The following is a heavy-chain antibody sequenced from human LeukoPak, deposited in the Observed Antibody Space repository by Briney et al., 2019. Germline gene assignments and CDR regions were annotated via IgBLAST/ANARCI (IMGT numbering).Heavy chain of an antibody. CDR2: INPNSGGT. CDR1: GYSFSGYY. Sequence: ASVKVSCEASGYSFSGYYMHWVRQAPGQGLEWMGWINPNSGGTNYPQKFQGRVTMTTDTSISTAYMELSSLRSDDTAVYYCAKAGSGWYPHFDYWGQGTLVTVSS. CDR3: AKAGSGWYPHFDY. J-gene: IGHJ4*02. V-gene: IGHV1-2*02. D-gene: IGHD6-19*01.